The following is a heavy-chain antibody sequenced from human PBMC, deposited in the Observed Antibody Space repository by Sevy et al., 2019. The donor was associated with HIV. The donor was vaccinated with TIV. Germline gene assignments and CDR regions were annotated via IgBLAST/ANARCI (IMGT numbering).Heavy chain of an antibody. Sequence: GGSLRLSCAASGFTFSSYAMHWVRQAPGKGLEWVAVISYDGSNKYYADSLKGRFTISRDNSKNTLYLQMNSLRAEDTAVYYCSIEHYDILTGLNWFDPLGQGTLVTVSS. CDR2: ISYDGSNK. V-gene: IGHV3-30-3*01. CDR1: GFTFSSYA. J-gene: IGHJ5*02. D-gene: IGHD3-9*01. CDR3: SIEHYDILTGLNWFDP.